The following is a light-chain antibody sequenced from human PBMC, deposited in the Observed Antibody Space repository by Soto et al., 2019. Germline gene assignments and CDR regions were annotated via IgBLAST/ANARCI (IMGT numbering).Light chain of an antibody. Sequence: EIVLTQSPATLCLSPGERATLSCRASQSVSSYLAWYQQKPGQAPRLLISDASNRATGIPARFSGSGSGTDFTLTVSSLEPEDFAVYYCQQRRDWPLAFGGGTKVEI. CDR1: QSVSSY. V-gene: IGKV3-11*01. CDR2: DAS. CDR3: QQRRDWPLA. J-gene: IGKJ4*01.